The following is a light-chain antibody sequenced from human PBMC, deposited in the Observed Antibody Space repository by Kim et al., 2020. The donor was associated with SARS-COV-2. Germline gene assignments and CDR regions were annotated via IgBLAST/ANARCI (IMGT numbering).Light chain of an antibody. CDR1: QSVWTS. V-gene: IGKV3-15*01. CDR3: QQYNSWPLT. CDR2: GTS. Sequence: SPGKTAPLSCAARQSVWTSLAWYQQKPGQAPRALIFGTSTRATGIPARFSGSRNGTEFTLTINSLQSEDLGVYYCQQYNSWPLTFGGGTKVDIK. J-gene: IGKJ4*01.